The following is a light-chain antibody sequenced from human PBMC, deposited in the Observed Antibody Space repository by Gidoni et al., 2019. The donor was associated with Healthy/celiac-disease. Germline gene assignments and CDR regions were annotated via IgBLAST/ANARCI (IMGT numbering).Light chain of an antibody. Sequence: IVMTQYPDSLAVSLGERATINCKSSQSVLYSSNNKNYLAWYQQKPGQPPKLLIYWASTRESGVPDRFSGSGSGTDFTLTISSLQAEDVAVYYCQQYYSTPVTFGQGTKVEIK. CDR3: QQYYSTPVT. CDR1: QSVLYSSNNKNY. CDR2: WAS. J-gene: IGKJ1*01. V-gene: IGKV4-1*01.